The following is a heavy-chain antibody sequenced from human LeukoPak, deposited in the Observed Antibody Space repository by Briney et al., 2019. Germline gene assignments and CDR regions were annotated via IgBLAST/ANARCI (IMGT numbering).Heavy chain of an antibody. J-gene: IGHJ4*02. D-gene: IGHD2-8*02. CDR1: GFTFSKYN. Sequence: GGSLRLSFAASGFTFSKYNMNWVRQARGKGLEWVASISSSSSYIYYADSVKGRFTISRDNTKNSLYLQMNSLRAEDTAVYYCARDSPYGTAGYWGQGTLVTVSS. CDR2: ISSSSSYI. V-gene: IGHV3-21*01. CDR3: ARDSPYGTAGY.